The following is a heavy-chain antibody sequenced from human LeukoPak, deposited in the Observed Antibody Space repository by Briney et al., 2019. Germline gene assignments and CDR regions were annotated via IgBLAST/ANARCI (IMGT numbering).Heavy chain of an antibody. V-gene: IGHV1-8*01. J-gene: IGHJ4*02. CDR1: GYTFTSYD. D-gene: IGHD6-13*01. CDR2: MNPNSGNT. Sequence: VSVKVSCKASGYTFTSYDINWVRQATGQGLEWMGWMNPNSGNTGYAQKFQGRVTMTRNTSISTAYMELSSLRSEDTAVYYCARGRVAAAGKLYFDYWGQGTLLTVSS. CDR3: ARGRVAAAGKLYFDY.